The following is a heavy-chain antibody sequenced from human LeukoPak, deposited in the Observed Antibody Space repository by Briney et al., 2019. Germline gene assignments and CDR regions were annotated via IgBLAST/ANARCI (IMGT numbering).Heavy chain of an antibody. J-gene: IGHJ4*02. CDR2: IYHSGST. CDR1: GDSISNTNYY. CDR3: ARHQVGLIEATPFHS. D-gene: IGHD5-12*01. V-gene: IGHV4-39*01. Sequence: PSETLSLTCTVSGDSISNTNYYWGWIRQPPGKGLEWIGTIYHSGSTYYNPSLKSRVTISVDTSMNQFSLKLRSVTAADTAVYYCARHQVGLIEATPFHSWGPGSLVTVSS.